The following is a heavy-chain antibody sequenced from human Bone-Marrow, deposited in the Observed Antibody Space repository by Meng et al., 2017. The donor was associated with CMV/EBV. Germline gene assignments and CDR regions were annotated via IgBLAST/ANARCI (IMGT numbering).Heavy chain of an antibody. CDR3: AKDRSYKGNYGSGSFVDY. J-gene: IGHJ4*02. CDR1: GFTFSSYG. D-gene: IGHD3-10*01. Sequence: GESLKISCAASGFTFSSYGMHWVRQAPGKGLEWVAVIWYDGSNKYYADSVKGRFTISRDNSKNTLYLQMNSLRAEDTAVYYCAKDRSYKGNYGSGSFVDYCGQGTLVTVSS. V-gene: IGHV3-33*06. CDR2: IWYDGSNK.